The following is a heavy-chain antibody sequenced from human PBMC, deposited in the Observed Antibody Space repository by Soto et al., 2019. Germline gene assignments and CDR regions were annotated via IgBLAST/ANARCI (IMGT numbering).Heavy chain of an antibody. CDR2: ISGSGDST. J-gene: IGHJ6*02. Sequence: EVQLLESGGGLIHPGGSLRLSCAASGFTFSGYAMSWVRQAPGKGLEWVSGISGSGDSTNYADSVKGRFTISRDNYKNTLSLQMNSLRAEDTAVYYCAREVVVVVAATFYYYGMDVWGQGTTVTVSS. CDR1: GFTFSGYA. V-gene: IGHV3-23*01. CDR3: AREVVVVVAATFYYYGMDV. D-gene: IGHD2-15*01.